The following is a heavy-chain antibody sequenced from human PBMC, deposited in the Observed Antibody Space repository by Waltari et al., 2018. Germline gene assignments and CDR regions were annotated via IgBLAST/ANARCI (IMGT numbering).Heavy chain of an antibody. Sequence: QVQLVQSGAEVKKPGSSVKVSCKASGGTFSSYAISWVRQAPGQGLEWMGRINPNSGGTNYAQKFQGRVTMTRDTSISTAYMELSRLRSDDTAVYYCARTEADFDYWGQGTLVTVSS. V-gene: IGHV1-2*06. CDR2: INPNSGGT. J-gene: IGHJ4*02. D-gene: IGHD6-19*01. CDR3: ARTEADFDY. CDR1: GGTFSSYA.